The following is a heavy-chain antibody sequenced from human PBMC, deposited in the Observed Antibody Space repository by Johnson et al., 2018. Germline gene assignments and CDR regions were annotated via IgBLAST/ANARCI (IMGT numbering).Heavy chain of an antibody. D-gene: IGHD2-21*01. V-gene: IGHV3-30*18. J-gene: IGHJ3*02. Sequence: QVQLVESGGGAVQPGRSLRLSCVASGFTFGDFVMYWVRQAPGKGLEWVTAISSDGRNTYYADSVRGRFTISRDNAKNTLHLQMNSLRPEDTAVYYCAKGHIRAAFDIWGQGTMGTVSS. CDR1: GFTFGDFV. CDR3: AKGHIRAAFDI. CDR2: ISSDGRNT.